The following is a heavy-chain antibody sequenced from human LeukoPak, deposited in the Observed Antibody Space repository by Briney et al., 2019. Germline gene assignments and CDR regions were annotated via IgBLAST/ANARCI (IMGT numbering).Heavy chain of an antibody. CDR2: ISSSSSYI. D-gene: IGHD4-17*01. Sequence: PGGSLRLSCAASGFTFSSYSMNWVRQAPGKGLEWVSSISSSSSYIYYADSLKGRFTISRDNAKNSLYLQMNSLRAEDTAVYYCATRDDYGDYPLPYWGQGTLVTVSS. CDR1: GFTFSSYS. J-gene: IGHJ4*02. V-gene: IGHV3-21*01. CDR3: ATRDDYGDYPLPY.